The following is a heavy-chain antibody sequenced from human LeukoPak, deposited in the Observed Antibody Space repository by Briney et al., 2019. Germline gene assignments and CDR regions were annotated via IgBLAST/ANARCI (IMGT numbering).Heavy chain of an antibody. CDR2: IIPIFGTA. D-gene: IGHD3-9*01. CDR3: ARARYSYYYYMDV. J-gene: IGHJ6*03. Sequence: GASVKVSCKASRGTFSSYAISWVRQAPGQGLEWMGGIIPIFGTANYAQKFQGRVTITADESTSTAYMELSRLRSDDTAVYYCARARYSYYYYMDVWGKGTTVTVSS. V-gene: IGHV1-69*13. CDR1: RGTFSSYA.